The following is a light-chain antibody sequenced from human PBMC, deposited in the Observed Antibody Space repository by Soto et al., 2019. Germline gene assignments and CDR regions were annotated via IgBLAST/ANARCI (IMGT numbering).Light chain of an antibody. Sequence: QSVLTQTPSASGTPGQKVTISCSGGSSNIGGYTVNWYQQVPGTAPRLLIYNNNQRPSGVPDRFSGFKSGTSASLAISGPQPEDEAHYYCAAWDDSLNGYVFGTVTKVTVL. J-gene: IGLJ1*01. CDR2: NNN. CDR3: AAWDDSLNGYV. V-gene: IGLV1-44*01. CDR1: SSNIGGYT.